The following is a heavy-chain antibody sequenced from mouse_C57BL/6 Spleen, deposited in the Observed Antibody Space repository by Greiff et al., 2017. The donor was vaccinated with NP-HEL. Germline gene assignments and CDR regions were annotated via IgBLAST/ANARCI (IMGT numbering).Heavy chain of an antibody. CDR1: GYTFTTYP. CDR3: ARQEYYGSIPFAY. CDR2: FHPYNDDT. J-gene: IGHJ3*01. Sequence: VKLVESGAELVKPGASVKMSCKASGYTFTTYPIEWMKQNHGKSLEWIGNFHPYNDDTKYNEKFKGKATLTVEKSSSTVYLELSRLTSDDSAVYYCARQEYYGSIPFAYWGQGTLVTVSA. D-gene: IGHD1-1*01. V-gene: IGHV1-47*01.